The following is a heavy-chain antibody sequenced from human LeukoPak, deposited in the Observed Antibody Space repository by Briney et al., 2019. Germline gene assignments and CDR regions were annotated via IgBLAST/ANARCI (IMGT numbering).Heavy chain of an antibody. CDR2: ISAYNGNT. D-gene: IGHD3-22*01. CDR1: GYTFTSYG. V-gene: IGHV1-18*01. J-gene: IGHJ4*02. Sequence: ASVKVSCKASGYTFTSYGISWVRQAPGQGLEWMGWISAYNGNTNYAQKLQGRVTMTTDTSTSTAYMELRSLRSDDTAVYYCARVAWGNYYDSSGYYGYFDYWGQGTLLTVSS. CDR3: ARVAWGNYYDSSGYYGYFDY.